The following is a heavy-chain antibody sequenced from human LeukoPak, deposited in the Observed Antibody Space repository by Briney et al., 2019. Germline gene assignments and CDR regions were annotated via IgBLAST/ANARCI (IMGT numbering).Heavy chain of an antibody. D-gene: IGHD6-19*01. V-gene: IGHV3-11*01. J-gene: IGHJ4*02. CDR2: VSSSGSTI. CDR1: GFTFSDYY. Sequence: GGSLRLSCAASGFTFSDYYMSWIRQAPGKGLEWVSYVSSSGSTIYYADSVKGRFTISRDNAKNSLYLQMNSLRAEDTAVYYCAGRIAVAGFFDYWGQGTLVTVSS. CDR3: AGRIAVAGFFDY.